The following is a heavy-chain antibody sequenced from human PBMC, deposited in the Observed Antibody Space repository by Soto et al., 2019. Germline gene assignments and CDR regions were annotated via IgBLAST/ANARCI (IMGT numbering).Heavy chain of an antibody. V-gene: IGHV3-23*01. J-gene: IGHJ4*02. CDR3: AKPKPRRFWSGFIPDDY. CDR2: ISGSGGST. Sequence: GGSLRLSCAASGFTFSSYAMSWVRQAPGKGLEWVSAISGSGGSTYYADSVKGRFTISRDNSKNTLYLQMNSLRAEDTAVYYCAKPKPRRFWSGFIPDDYWGQGTLVTAPQ. CDR1: GFTFSSYA. D-gene: IGHD3-3*01.